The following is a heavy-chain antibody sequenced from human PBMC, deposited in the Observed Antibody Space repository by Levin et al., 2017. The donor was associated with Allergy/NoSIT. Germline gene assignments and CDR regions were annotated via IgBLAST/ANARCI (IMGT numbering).Heavy chain of an antibody. CDR2: TYYRSKWYN. J-gene: IGHJ3*02. V-gene: IGHV6-1*01. CDR3: ARGRKNACDS. Sequence: SETLSLTCAISGDSLYTNGVAWNWIRQSPSRGLEWLGRTYYRSKWYNDYAPSVKSRITINPDTSKSQFSLHLNSVIPADTAVYYCARGRKNACDSWGQGTIVTVSS. CDR1: GDSLYTNGVA.